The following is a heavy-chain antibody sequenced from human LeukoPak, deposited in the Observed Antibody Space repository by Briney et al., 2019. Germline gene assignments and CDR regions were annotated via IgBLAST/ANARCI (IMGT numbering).Heavy chain of an antibody. V-gene: IGHV1-18*01. CDR3: ARDIASGGSMELTIFGVVRSYYSDY. J-gene: IGHJ4*02. D-gene: IGHD3-3*01. CDR2: ISAYNGNT. CDR1: GYTFTSYG. Sequence: ASVKVSCKASGYTFTSYGISWVRPAPGQGLEWMGWISAYNGNTNYAQKLQGRVTMTTDTSTSTAYMELRSLRSDDTAVYYCARDIASGGSMELTIFGVVRSYYSDYWGQGTLVTVSS.